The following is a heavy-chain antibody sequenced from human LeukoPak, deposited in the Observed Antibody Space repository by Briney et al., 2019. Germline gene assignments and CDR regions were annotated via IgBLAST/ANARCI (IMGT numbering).Heavy chain of an antibody. J-gene: IGHJ4*02. CDR3: ARDPRYYDFWSALRVPGFDY. Sequence: GGSLRLSCAASGFTFSSYSMNWVRQAPGKGLEWVSSISSSGSTIYYADSVKGRFTISRDNAKNSLYLQMNSLRAEDTAVYYCARDPRYYDFWSALRVPGFDYWGQGTLVTVSS. CDR1: GFTFSSYS. CDR2: ISSSGSTI. V-gene: IGHV3-21*04. D-gene: IGHD3-3*01.